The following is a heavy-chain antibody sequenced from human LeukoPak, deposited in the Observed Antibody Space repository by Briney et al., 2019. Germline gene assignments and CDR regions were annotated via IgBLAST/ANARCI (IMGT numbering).Heavy chain of an antibody. CDR3: ARVGVLLWFPGERYFDL. D-gene: IGHD3-10*01. J-gene: IGHJ2*01. V-gene: IGHV4-61*02. CDR1: GGSISSGSYY. CDR2: IYTSGST. Sequence: PSQTLSLTCTVSGGSISSGSYYWSWIRQPAGKGLEWIGRIYTSGSTNYNPSLKSRVTISVDKSKNQFSLKLSSVTAADTAVYYCARVGVLLWFPGERYFDLWGRGTLVTVSS.